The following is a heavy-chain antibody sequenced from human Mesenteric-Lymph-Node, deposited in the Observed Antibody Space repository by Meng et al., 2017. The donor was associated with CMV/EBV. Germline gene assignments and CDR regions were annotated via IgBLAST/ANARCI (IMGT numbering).Heavy chain of an antibody. CDR1: GFTFSSYG. J-gene: IGHJ4*02. V-gene: IGHV3-30*02. CDR2: KRYDGSNK. Sequence: GESLKTSCASSGFTFSSYGRDWVRQAPGKGMEGVVFKRYDGSNKYYADSVKGRFTISRDNSKNTLYLQMNSMRAEDTAVYYCATERDYWGQGTLVTVSS. CDR3: ATERDY.